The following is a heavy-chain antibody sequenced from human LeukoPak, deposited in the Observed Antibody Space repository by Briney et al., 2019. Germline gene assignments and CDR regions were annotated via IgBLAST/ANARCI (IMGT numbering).Heavy chain of an antibody. CDR2: IYPGDSDT. CDR3: ARRSDSGSYSY. D-gene: IGHD3-10*01. CDR1: GSTFTSSW. Sequence: GESLKISCKVFGSTFTSSWIGWVGQMPGKALEWMGIIYPGDSDTRYSPSFQGQVTISADKSISTAYLQWSSLKASDTAMYYCARRSDSGSYSYWGQGTLVTVSS. V-gene: IGHV5-51*01. J-gene: IGHJ4*02.